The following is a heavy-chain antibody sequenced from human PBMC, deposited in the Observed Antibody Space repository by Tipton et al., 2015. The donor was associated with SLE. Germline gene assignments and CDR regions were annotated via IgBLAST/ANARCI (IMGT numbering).Heavy chain of an antibody. CDR1: GGSFSGYY. V-gene: IGHV4-34*01. D-gene: IGHD6-19*01. CDR2: INHSGST. CDR3: ARQLGSSGWPRYFDY. Sequence: TLSLTCAVYGGSFSGYYWSWIRQPPGKGLEWIGEINHSGSTNYNPSLKSRVTISVDTSKNQFSLKLSSVTAADTAVYYCARQLGSSGWPRYFDYWGQGTLVTVSS. J-gene: IGHJ4*02.